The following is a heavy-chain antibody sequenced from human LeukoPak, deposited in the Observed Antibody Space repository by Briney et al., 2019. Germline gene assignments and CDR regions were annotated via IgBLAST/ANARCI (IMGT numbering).Heavy chain of an antibody. CDR2: VSGTSEYI. V-gene: IGHV3-21*06. Sequence: GGSLRLSCAASGFSFSTYSMIRVRQAPGKGLEWVSSVSGTSEYIYYADSVRGRFTISRDNAKNTVYLQMNSLRAEDTAVYYCARDRHGDAYYFDYWGQGTLVTVSS. J-gene: IGHJ4*02. D-gene: IGHD4-17*01. CDR3: ARDRHGDAYYFDY. CDR1: GFSFSTYS.